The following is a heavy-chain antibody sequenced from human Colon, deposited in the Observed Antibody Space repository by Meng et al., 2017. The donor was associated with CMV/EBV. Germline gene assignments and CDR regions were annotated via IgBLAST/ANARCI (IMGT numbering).Heavy chain of an antibody. CDR3: AGDRWGPES. CDR2: INSAANIT. V-gene: IGHV3-74*01. D-gene: IGHD3-16*01. CDR1: GFTFSRSW. Sequence: GESLKISCAASGFTFSRSWMHWARQAPGKGLVWVSRINSAANITHYAGSVKGRFAISRDNAKNTLYLQMNSLRVEDTAVYYCAGDRWGPESWGQGTLVTVSS. J-gene: IGHJ5*02.